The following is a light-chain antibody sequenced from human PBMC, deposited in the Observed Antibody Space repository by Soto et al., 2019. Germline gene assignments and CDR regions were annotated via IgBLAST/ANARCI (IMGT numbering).Light chain of an antibody. Sequence: QLVLTQPRSVSGSPGQSVTISCTGTSSDVGGYQYVSWYQQHPGKAPKLMIYDVSKRPSGVPDRFSGSKSGNTASLTISGLQAEDEADYYCCSYAGSYTVVFGGGTKVTVL. CDR1: SSDVGGYQY. CDR3: CSYAGSYTVV. J-gene: IGLJ2*01. V-gene: IGLV2-11*01. CDR2: DVS.